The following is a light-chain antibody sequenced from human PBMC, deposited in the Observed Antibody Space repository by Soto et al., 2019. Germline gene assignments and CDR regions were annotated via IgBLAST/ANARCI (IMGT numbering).Light chain of an antibody. CDR2: DVS. J-gene: IGLJ1*01. CDR1: SSDVGGYNY. V-gene: IGLV2-14*03. CDR3: CSYTSSSTPWV. Sequence: QLVLTQPASVSGSPGQSITISCTGTSSDVGGYNYVSWYQQHPGEAPKLMIYDVSDRPSGVSNRFSASKSGNTASLTISGLQPEDEADYFCCSYTSSSTPWVFGTGTKVTVL.